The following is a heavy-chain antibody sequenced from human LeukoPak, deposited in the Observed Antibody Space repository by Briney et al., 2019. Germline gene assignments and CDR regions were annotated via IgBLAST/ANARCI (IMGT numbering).Heavy chain of an antibody. CDR1: GFTFSGFA. V-gene: IGHV3-23*01. Sequence: GGSLRLSCVASGFTFSGFAMIWVRQAPGKGLQWVSAISGPSTHTYYADSVKGRFTISRDNSKNTLYLQMNSLRAEDTAVYYCARLRLYCSSTSCHDAFDIWGQGTMVTVSS. CDR3: ARLRLYCSSTSCHDAFDI. CDR2: ISGPSTHT. D-gene: IGHD2-2*01. J-gene: IGHJ3*02.